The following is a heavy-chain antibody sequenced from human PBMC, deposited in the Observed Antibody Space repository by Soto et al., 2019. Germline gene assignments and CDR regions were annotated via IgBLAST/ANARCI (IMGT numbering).Heavy chain of an antibody. Sequence: GGSLRLSCAASGFTFSSYARSWVRQAPGKGLEWVSAISGSGGSTYYADSVKGGFTISRDNSKNTLYLQMNSLRAEDTAVYYCAKDIVVVVAAFDIWGQGTMVTVSS. CDR2: ISGSGGST. V-gene: IGHV3-23*01. D-gene: IGHD2-15*01. CDR3: AKDIVVVVAAFDI. J-gene: IGHJ3*02. CDR1: GFTFSSYA.